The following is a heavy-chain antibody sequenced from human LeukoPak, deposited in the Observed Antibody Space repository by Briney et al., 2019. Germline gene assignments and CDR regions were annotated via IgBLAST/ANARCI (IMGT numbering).Heavy chain of an antibody. D-gene: IGHD4-11*01. J-gene: IGHJ4*02. CDR1: GFTFSSYA. CDR2: ISGGGGST. Sequence: GGSLRLSCAASGFTFSSYAMSWVRQAPGKGLEWVSGISGGGGSTHYADSVKGRFTVSRDNSKNTLHLQMNSLRAEDTAVYYCAKRDYSNYDLDYWGQGTLVTVSS. CDR3: AKRDYSNYDLDY. V-gene: IGHV3-23*01.